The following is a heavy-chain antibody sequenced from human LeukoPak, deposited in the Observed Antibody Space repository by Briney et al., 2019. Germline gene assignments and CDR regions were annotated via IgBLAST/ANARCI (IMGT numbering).Heavy chain of an antibody. J-gene: IGHJ6*03. V-gene: IGHV1-46*01. CDR3: ARVDYYYYYMDV. CDR1: GYTFTSYY. Sequence: ASVKVSCKASGYTFTSYYMHWVRQAPVQGLEWMGIINPSGGSTSYAQKFQGRVTMTRDMSTSTVYMELSSLRSEDTAVYYCARVDYYYYYMDVWGKGTTVTVSS. CDR2: INPSGGST.